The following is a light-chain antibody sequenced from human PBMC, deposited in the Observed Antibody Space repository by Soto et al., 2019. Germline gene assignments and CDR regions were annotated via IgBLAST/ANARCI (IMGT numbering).Light chain of an antibody. CDR1: SSNIGSNT. J-gene: IGLJ2*01. Sequence: QSVLTQPPSASGTPGQRVTISCSGISSNIGSNTVNWYQQLPGTAPILLIYTNNQRPTGVPDRFSGSKSGTSASLAISGLLSEDEADYYCAAWDDSLNGVVFGGGTKLTVL. V-gene: IGLV1-44*01. CDR2: TNN. CDR3: AAWDDSLNGVV.